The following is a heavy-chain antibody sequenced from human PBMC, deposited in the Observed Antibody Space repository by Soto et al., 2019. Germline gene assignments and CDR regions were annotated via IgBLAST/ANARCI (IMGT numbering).Heavy chain of an antibody. Sequence: GASVKVSCKASGYTFTSYGISWVRQAPGQRLEWMGWISAYNGNTKYSQKFQGRVTITTDTSASTAYMELSSLRSEDTAVYYCARIVVVPAASWFDPWGQGTLVTVSS. CDR1: GYTFTSYG. V-gene: IGHV1-18*01. CDR2: ISAYNGNT. CDR3: ARIVVVPAASWFDP. D-gene: IGHD2-2*01. J-gene: IGHJ5*02.